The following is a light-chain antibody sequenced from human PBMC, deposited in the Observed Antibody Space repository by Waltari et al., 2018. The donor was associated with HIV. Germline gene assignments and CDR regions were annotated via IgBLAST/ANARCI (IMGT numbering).Light chain of an antibody. CDR2: RNT. CDR3: AAWGDSLTSFV. J-gene: IGLJ1*01. V-gene: IGLV1-47*01. CDR1: SSKLGSNY. Sequence: QSVLTPPPSASETPGQRGTLSCSGSSSKLGSNYVYWYQPLPGTAPKLLIYRNTQRPSGVPDRFSGSKSGTSASLAISGLRSEDEADYYCAAWGDSLTSFVFGTGTKVTVL.